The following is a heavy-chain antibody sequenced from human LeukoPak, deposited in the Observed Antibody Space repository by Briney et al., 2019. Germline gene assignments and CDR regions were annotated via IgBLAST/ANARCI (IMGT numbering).Heavy chain of an antibody. J-gene: IGHJ4*02. CDR1: GFNFDDFA. CDR2: ISWNSGKI. V-gene: IGHV3-9*01. Sequence: GRPLRLSCAASGFNFDDFAMHWVRHAPGEGLEWVSGISWNSGKIAYANSMKSRITISRDSAKTSLYLQINNLRAEDTALYYCAKAHDYGDYAGFDYWGQGTLVSVSS. D-gene: IGHD4-17*01. CDR3: AKAHDYGDYAGFDY.